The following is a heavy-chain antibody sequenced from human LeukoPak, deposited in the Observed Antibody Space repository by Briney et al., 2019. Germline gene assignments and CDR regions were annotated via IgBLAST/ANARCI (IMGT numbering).Heavy chain of an antibody. Sequence: PSETLSLTCTVSGGSLSSYYWSWIRQPPGKGLEWIGYIYYSGSTNYNPSLKSRVTISVDTSKNQFSLKLSSVTAADTAVYYRARVIRGGYYVGRFDYWGQGTLVAVSS. CDR3: ARVIRGGYYVGRFDY. D-gene: IGHD3-22*01. V-gene: IGHV4-59*01. J-gene: IGHJ4*02. CDR1: GGSLSSYY. CDR2: IYYSGST.